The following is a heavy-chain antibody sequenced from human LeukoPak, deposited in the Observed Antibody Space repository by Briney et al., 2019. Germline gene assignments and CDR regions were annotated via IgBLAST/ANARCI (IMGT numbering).Heavy chain of an antibody. D-gene: IGHD4-11*01. V-gene: IGHV4-34*01. CDR3: ARIRTTVTLSPHYYMDV. CDR2: FNHSGST. J-gene: IGHJ6*03. CDR1: GGSFSVYY. Sequence: SETLSLTCAVYGGSFSVYYGSWIPHPPGKGLEGFGEFNHSGSTNYNPSLKSRVTISVDTSKNQFSLKLSSVTAADTAVYYCARIRTTVTLSPHYYMDVWGKGTTVTVSS.